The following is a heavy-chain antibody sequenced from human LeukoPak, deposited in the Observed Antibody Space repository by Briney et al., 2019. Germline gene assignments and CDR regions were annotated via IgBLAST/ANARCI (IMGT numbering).Heavy chain of an antibody. CDR2: ISWNSGGI. Sequence: GGSLRLSCAASGFTFDDYAMHWVRQAPGKGLEWVSGISWNSGGIGYADSVKGRFTISRDNAKNSLYLQTNSLRAEDTALYYCAKTSRDLTLFDYWGQGTLVTVSS. CDR1: GFTFDDYA. D-gene: IGHD1-14*01. J-gene: IGHJ4*02. CDR3: AKTSRDLTLFDY. V-gene: IGHV3-9*01.